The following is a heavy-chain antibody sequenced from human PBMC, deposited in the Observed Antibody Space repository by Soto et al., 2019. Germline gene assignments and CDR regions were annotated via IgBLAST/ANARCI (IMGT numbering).Heavy chain of an antibody. V-gene: IGHV3-21*01. CDR1: GFTFSSYS. CDR2: IRSSSSSI. CDR3: ARDQPGYSYGYGLGY. J-gene: IGHJ4*02. Sequence: EVQLVESGGGLVKPGGSLRLSCAASGFTFSSYSMNWVRQAPGKGLEWVSSIRSSSSSIYYADSVKGRFTISRDNAKNSLYLQMNSLRAEDTAVYYCARDQPGYSYGYGLGYWGQGTLVTVSS. D-gene: IGHD5-18*01.